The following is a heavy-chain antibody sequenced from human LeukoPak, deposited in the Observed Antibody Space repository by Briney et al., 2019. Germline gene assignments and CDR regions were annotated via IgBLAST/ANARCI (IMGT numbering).Heavy chain of an antibody. Sequence: GGSLRLSCAASGFTFSSYWMHWVRQAPGKGLEWVSYISSSSDTIYYADSVKGRFTISRDNAKNSLYLQMNSLRAEDTAVYYCASSSLDDAFDIWGQGTMVTVSS. CDR3: ASSSLDDAFDI. J-gene: IGHJ3*02. D-gene: IGHD2-2*01. CDR2: ISSSSDTI. V-gene: IGHV3-48*04. CDR1: GFTFSSYW.